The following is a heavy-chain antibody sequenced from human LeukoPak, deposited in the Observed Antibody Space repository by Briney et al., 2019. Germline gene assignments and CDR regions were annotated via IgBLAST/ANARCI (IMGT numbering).Heavy chain of an antibody. CDR2: IIPIFGTA. CDR1: GGTFSSYA. V-gene: IGHV1-69*06. Sequence: ASVKVSCKASGGTFSSYAISWVRQAPGQGLEWMGGIIPIFGTANYAQKFQGRVTITADKSTSTAYMELSSLRSEDTAVYYCARVRCGGGSCLTNYYFDYWGQGTLVTVSS. CDR3: ARVRCGGGSCLTNYYFDY. J-gene: IGHJ4*02. D-gene: IGHD2-15*01.